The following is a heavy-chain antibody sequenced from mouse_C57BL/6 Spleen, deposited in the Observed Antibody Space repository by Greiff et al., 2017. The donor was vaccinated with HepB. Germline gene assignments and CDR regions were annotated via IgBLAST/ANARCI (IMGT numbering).Heavy chain of an antibody. CDR2: IDPSDSYT. V-gene: IGHV1-69*01. J-gene: IGHJ3*01. Sequence: QVQLQQSGAELVMPGASVKLSCKASGYTFTSYWMHWVKQRPGQGLEWIGEIDPSDSYTNYNQKFKGKSTLTVDKSSSTAYMQLSSLTSEDSAVYYFARSAHYGSSTAWFAYWGQGTLVTVSA. CDR3: ARSAHYGSSTAWFAY. D-gene: IGHD1-1*01. CDR1: GYTFTSYW.